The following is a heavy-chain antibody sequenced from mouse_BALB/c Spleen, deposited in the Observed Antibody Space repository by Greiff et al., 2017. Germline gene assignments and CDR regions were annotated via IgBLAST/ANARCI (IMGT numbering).Heavy chain of an antibody. D-gene: IGHD1-1*01. CDR3: ARRDYYYGSFAWFAY. CDR2: INPSTGYT. J-gene: IGHJ3*01. CDR1: GYTFTSYW. V-gene: IGHV1-7*01. Sequence: VKLQQSGAELAKPGASVKMSCKASGYTFTSYWMHWVKQRPGQGLEWIGYINPSTGYTEYNQKFKDKATLTADKSSSTAYMQLSSLTSEDSAVYYCARRDYYYGSFAWFAYWGQGTLVTVSA.